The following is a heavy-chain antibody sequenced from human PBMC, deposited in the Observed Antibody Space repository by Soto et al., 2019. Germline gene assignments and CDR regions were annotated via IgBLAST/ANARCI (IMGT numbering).Heavy chain of an antibody. Sequence: SETLSLTCAVSGGSISSGGHSWSWIRQPPGKGLEWIGYIYHSGSTYYNPSLKSRVTISVDRSKNQFSLKLSSVTAADTAVYYCASSLSIAAAGILPFDYWGQGTLVTVSS. V-gene: IGHV4-30-2*01. CDR3: ASSLSIAAAGILPFDY. D-gene: IGHD6-13*01. CDR1: GGSISSGGHS. J-gene: IGHJ4*02. CDR2: IYHSGST.